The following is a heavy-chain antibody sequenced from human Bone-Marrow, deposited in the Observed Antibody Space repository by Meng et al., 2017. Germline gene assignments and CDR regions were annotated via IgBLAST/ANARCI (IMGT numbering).Heavy chain of an antibody. CDR2: INHSGST. CDR1: GGSLRDYF. V-gene: IGHV4-34*01. CDR3: ARGLTSGPSAGDY. Sequence: SETLSLTCTVYGGSLGGSLRDYFWTWIRQPPGKGLEWIGEINHSGSTNYNPSLKSRVTISVDTSKNQFSLKLSSVTAADTAVYYCARGLTSGPSAGDYWGQGTLVTVSS. D-gene: IGHD2-15*01. J-gene: IGHJ4*02.